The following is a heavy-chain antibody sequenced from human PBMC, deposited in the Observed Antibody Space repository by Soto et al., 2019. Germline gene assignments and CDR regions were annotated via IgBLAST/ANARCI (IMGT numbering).Heavy chain of an antibody. CDR3: ARGTSWQLPFDY. Sequence: SETLSLTCTVSGGSISSYYWSWIRQPPGKRLEWIGYISYSGSTDYNPSLKSRVTISGDTSKNQFSLKVSSVTAADTAVYYCARGTSWQLPFDYWGQGTLVTVSS. V-gene: IGHV4-59*01. CDR2: ISYSGST. CDR1: GGSISSYY. D-gene: IGHD6-13*01. J-gene: IGHJ4*02.